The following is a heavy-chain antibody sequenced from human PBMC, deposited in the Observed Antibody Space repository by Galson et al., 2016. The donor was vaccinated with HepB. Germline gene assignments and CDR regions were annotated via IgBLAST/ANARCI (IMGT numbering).Heavy chain of an antibody. V-gene: IGHV3-23*01. J-gene: IGHJ5*02. Sequence: SLRLSCAASGYTFRSCAMTWVRQAPGKGWEWVSGISVYGITYYADSVQGRFTVSRDNSKSTLYLQMNSLRAEDTAIYYCAKDFRYGSAWGPGTLVTVSS. CDR1: GYTFRSCA. D-gene: IGHD6-19*01. CDR2: ISVYGIT. CDR3: AKDFRYGSA.